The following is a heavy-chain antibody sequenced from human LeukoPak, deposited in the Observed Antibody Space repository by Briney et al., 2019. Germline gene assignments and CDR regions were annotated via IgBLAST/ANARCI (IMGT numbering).Heavy chain of an antibody. D-gene: IGHD2-21*02. V-gene: IGHV3-30*03. Sequence: GGSLRLSCAASAFTFRNSGMHWVRQAPGKGLEWVAVMSYDGINTYYADSVKGRFTISRDNSKSTLYLQMNSLRPEDTAVYFCARCGSDCYILDYWGQGTLVTVSS. CDR1: AFTFRNSG. CDR3: ARCGSDCYILDY. CDR2: MSYDGINT. J-gene: IGHJ4*02.